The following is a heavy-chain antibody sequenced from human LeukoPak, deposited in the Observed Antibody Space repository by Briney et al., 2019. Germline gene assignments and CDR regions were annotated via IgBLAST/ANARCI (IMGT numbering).Heavy chain of an antibody. Sequence: PSETLSLTCAVYGESFSGYYWSWIRQPPGKGLEWIGEINHSGSTNYNPSLKSRVTMSVDTSKNQFTLKLSSVTAADTAVYYCARRGSWSYYYAMDVWGQGTTVAVSS. CDR3: ARRGSWSYYYAMDV. J-gene: IGHJ6*02. CDR2: INHSGST. D-gene: IGHD6-13*01. V-gene: IGHV4-34*01. CDR1: GESFSGYY.